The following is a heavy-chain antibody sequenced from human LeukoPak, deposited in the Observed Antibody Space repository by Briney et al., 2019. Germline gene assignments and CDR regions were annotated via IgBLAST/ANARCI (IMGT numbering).Heavy chain of an antibody. CDR1: GGTFSSYA. J-gene: IGHJ4*02. CDR3: ARAYCTNGVCYEGYFDY. D-gene: IGHD2-8*01. V-gene: IGHV1-69*13. CDR2: IIPIFGTA. Sequence: GASVKVSCKASGGTFSSYAISWVRQAPGQGLEWMGGIIPIFGTANYAQKFQGRVTITADESTSTAHMELSSLRSEDTAVYYCARAYCTNGVCYEGYFDYWGQGTLVTVSS.